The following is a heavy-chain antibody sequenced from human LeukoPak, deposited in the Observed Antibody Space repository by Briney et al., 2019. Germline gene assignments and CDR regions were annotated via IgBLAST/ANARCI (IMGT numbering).Heavy chain of an antibody. CDR3: ARSVDVVTFGTGYYYYYLDV. CDR1: GGSISSSSYY. D-gene: IGHD3-16*01. J-gene: IGHJ6*03. CDR2: IYYSGST. V-gene: IGHV4-39*01. Sequence: SETLSLTCTVSGGSISSSSYYWGWIRQPPGKGLEWIGSIYYSGSTYYNPSLKSRVTISVDTSKNQFSLKLSSVTAADTAVYYCARSVDVVTFGTGYYYYYLDVWGQGTPVTVSS.